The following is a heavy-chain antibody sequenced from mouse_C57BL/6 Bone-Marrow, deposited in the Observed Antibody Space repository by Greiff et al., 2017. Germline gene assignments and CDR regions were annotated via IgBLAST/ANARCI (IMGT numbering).Heavy chain of an antibody. CDR1: GYTFTSYW. V-gene: IGHV1-64*01. D-gene: IGHD1-1*01. CDR2: IHPNSGST. CDR3: AAYYYGSSFYYFDY. J-gene: IGHJ2*01. Sequence: QVQLQQPGAELVKPGASVKLSCKASGYTFTSYWMHWVKQRPGQGLEWIGMIHPNSGSTNYNEKFKSKATLTVDKSSSTAYMQLSSLTSEDSAVYYCAAYYYGSSFYYFDYWGQGTTLTVS.